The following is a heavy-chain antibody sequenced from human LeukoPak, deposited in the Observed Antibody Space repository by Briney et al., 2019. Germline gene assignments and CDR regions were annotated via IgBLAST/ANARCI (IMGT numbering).Heavy chain of an antibody. D-gene: IGHD3-22*01. V-gene: IGHV1-69*02. CDR3: ARGVDRYDCSGYYPRGSPTLPEADY. J-gene: IGHJ4*02. CDR1: GGTFSSYT. CDR2: IIPILGIA. Sequence: RASVKVSCKASGGTFSSYTISWVRQAPGQGLEWMGRIIPILGIANYAQKFQGRVTITADKSTSTAYMELSSLRSEDTAVYYCARGVDRYDCSGYYPRGSPTLPEADYWGQGTLVTVSS.